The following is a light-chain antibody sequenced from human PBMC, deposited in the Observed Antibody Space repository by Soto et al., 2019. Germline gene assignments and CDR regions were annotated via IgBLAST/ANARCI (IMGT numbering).Light chain of an antibody. J-gene: IGKJ1*01. V-gene: IGKV1-5*03. CDR3: QHYNSYWT. CDR1: QSISSW. CDR2: KAS. Sequence: DIQMTQSPSTLSASVGDRVTITCRASQSISSWLAWYKQKPGKAPKLMIYKASSLESGVPSRFSGSGSGTEFTLTISSLQPDDFATYSCQHYNSYWTFGQGTKVEIK.